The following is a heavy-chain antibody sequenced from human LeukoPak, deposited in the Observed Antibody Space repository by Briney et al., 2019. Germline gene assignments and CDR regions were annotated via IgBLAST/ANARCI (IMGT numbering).Heavy chain of an antibody. V-gene: IGHV1-8*01. D-gene: IGHD2-2*01. CDR2: MNPNSGNT. CDR3: ARGQYVVPAAMDYYGMDV. Sequence: ASVKASCKASGYTFTSYDINWVRQVTGQGLEWMGWMNPNSGNTGYAQKFQGRVTMTRNTSISTAYMELSSLRSEDTAVYYCARGQYVVPAAMDYYGMDVWGQGTTVTVSS. CDR1: GYTFTSYD. J-gene: IGHJ6*02.